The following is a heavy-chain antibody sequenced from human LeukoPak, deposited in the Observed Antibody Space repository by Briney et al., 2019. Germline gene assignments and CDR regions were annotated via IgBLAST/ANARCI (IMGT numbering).Heavy chain of an antibody. V-gene: IGHV4-61*02. CDR2: IYTSGST. CDR1: GASISSGSYY. Sequence: SETLSLTCTVSGASISSGSYYWSWIRQPAGKGLEWIGRIYTSGSTTYNPSLKSRVTISVDTSKNQFSLKLSSVTAADTAVYYCARESVGATTGFDYWGQGTLVTVSS. CDR3: ARESVGATTGFDY. D-gene: IGHD1-26*01. J-gene: IGHJ4*02.